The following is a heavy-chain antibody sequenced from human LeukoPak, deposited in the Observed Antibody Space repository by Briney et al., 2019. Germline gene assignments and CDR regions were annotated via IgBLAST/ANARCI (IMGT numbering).Heavy chain of an antibody. J-gene: IGHJ4*02. CDR2: IYYSGST. V-gene: IGHV4-39*01. CDR1: GGSISSGDYY. Sequence: SQTLSLTCTVSGGSISSGDYYWSWIRQPPGKGLEWIGTIYYSGSTYYNLSLKSRVTISVDTSRNQFSLKLSSVTAADTAVYYCARHSRSVDYGSGSYTWDYWGQGTLVTVSS. CDR3: ARHSRSVDYGSGSYTWDY. D-gene: IGHD3-10*01.